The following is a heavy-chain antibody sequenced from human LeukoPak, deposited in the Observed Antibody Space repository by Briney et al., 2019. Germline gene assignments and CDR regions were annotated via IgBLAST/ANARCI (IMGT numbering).Heavy chain of an antibody. D-gene: IGHD2/OR15-2a*01. V-gene: IGHV1-2*02. Sequence: ASVKVSCKASGYPFTDYYIHWLRQAPGQGLEWMGWINPIGGGTNYAQKFHGRVTLTSDTSITTAYMELTRLTSDDTAVYYCARGRFLYSWDAFDIWGQGTMVTASS. J-gene: IGHJ3*02. CDR3: ARGRFLYSWDAFDI. CDR1: GYPFTDYY. CDR2: INPIGGGT.